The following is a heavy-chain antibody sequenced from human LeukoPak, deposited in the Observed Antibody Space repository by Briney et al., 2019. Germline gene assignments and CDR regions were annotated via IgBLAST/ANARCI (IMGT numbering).Heavy chain of an antibody. CDR3: ARSYYDFWRNYYYYMDV. Sequence: ASVKVSCKASGYTFTSYDINWVRQATGQGLEWMGWMNPNSGNTGYAQKFQGRVTITRNTSISTAYTELSSLRSEDTAVYYCARSYYDFWRNYYYYMDVWGKGTTVTVSS. CDR2: MNPNSGNT. CDR1: GYTFTSYD. V-gene: IGHV1-8*03. J-gene: IGHJ6*03. D-gene: IGHD3-3*01.